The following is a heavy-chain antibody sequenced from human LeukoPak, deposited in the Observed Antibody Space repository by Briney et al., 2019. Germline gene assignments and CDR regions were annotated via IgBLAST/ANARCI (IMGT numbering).Heavy chain of an antibody. CDR1: GGSFSGYY. Sequence: PSETLSLTCAVYGGSFSGYYWSWIRQPPGKGLEWMGGINHSGSTNYNPSLKSRVTISVDTSKNQFSLKLSSVTAAVTAVYYSARGGLRWLQLRGYYFDYWGQGTLVTVSS. V-gene: IGHV4-34*01. CDR3: ARGGLRWLQLRGYYFDY. CDR2: INHSGST. J-gene: IGHJ4*02. D-gene: IGHD5-24*01.